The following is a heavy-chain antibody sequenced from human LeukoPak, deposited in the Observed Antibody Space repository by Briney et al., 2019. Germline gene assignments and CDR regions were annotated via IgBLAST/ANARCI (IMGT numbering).Heavy chain of an antibody. V-gene: IGHV3-30*18. J-gene: IGHJ3*02. CDR2: ISYDGSNK. CDR1: VVAFSSDG. D-gene: IGHD4-23*01. CDR3: EKDLSRGGDSQDAFDI. Sequence: CPRPSCAPSVVAFSSDGIHSGPQAPGKGVGGVAGISYDGSNKYYADSLKGRFTISRDNSKNTLYLQMHSLRAEDTAVYYCEKDLSRGGDSQDAFDIWGQGTMVTVSS.